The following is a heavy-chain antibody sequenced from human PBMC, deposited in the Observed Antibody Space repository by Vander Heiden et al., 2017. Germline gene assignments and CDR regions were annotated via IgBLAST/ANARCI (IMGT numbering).Heavy chain of an antibody. CDR1: GFTFSSYS. J-gene: IGHJ5*02. CDR3: ARDRYCSSTSCYGDLNWFDP. D-gene: IGHD2-2*01. Sequence: EVQLVESGGGLVKPGGSLRLSCAASGFTFSSYSLNGVRQAPGKGLEWVSSISSSSSYIYYADSVKGRFTISRDNAKNSLYLQMNSLRAEDTAVYYCARDRYCSSTSCYGDLNWFDPWGQGTLVTVSS. CDR2: ISSSSSYI. V-gene: IGHV3-21*01.